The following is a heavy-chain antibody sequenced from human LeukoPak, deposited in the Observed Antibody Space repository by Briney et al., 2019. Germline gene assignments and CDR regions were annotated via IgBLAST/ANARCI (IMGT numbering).Heavy chain of an antibody. CDR2: IYYSGST. Sequence: SETLSLTFTVSGGSLSIYYWSWIRQPPGKGLEWIGYIYYSGSTNYNPSLKSRVTISLDTSKNQFSLKLSSVTAADTAVYYCARGYYDSSGYYSGFDYWGQGTLVTVSS. D-gene: IGHD3-22*01. CDR3: ARGYYDSSGYYSGFDY. V-gene: IGHV4-59*01. CDR1: GGSLSIYY. J-gene: IGHJ4*02.